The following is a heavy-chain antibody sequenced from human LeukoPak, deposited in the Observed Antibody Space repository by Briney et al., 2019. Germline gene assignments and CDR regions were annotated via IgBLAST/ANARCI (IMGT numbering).Heavy chain of an antibody. D-gene: IGHD2-8*02. Sequence: SETLSLTCAVSGGSIRNYFWSWIRQPPGKGLEWIGYMYYSGPANYNPSLKSRVSISVDTSKNQVSLKLSSVTAADTAVYYCARDGCPTGGCANCLGNWFDPWGQGTLVTVSS. CDR3: ARDGCPTGGCANCLGNWFDP. CDR1: GGSIRNYF. CDR2: MYYSGPA. J-gene: IGHJ5*02. V-gene: IGHV4-59*01.